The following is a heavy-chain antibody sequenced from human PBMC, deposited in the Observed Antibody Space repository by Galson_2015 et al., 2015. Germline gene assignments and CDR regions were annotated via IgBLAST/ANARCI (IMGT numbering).Heavy chain of an antibody. CDR3: ARGWGLGDGSGSYGFDY. D-gene: IGHD3-10*01. J-gene: IGHJ4*02. CDR1: GFTFSSYA. Sequence: SLRLSCAASGFTFSSYAMHWVRQAPGKGLEWVAVISYDGSNKYYADSVKGRFTISRDNSKNTLYLQMNSPRAEDTAVYYCARGWGLGDGSGSYGFDYWGQGTLVTVSS. V-gene: IGHV3-30-3*01. CDR2: ISYDGSNK.